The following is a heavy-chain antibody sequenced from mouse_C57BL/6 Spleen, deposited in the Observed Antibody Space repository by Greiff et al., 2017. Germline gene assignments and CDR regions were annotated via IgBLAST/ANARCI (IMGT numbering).Heavy chain of an antibody. CDR2: IDPSDSET. J-gene: IGHJ2*01. D-gene: IGHD2-3*01. Sequence: QVHVKQPGAELVRPGSSVKLSCKASGYTFTSYWMHWVKQRPIQGLEWIGNIDPSDSETHYNQKFKDKATLTVDKSSSTAYMQLSSLTSEDSAVYYCARGLLQGFFDYWGQGTTLTVSS. CDR1: GYTFTSYW. V-gene: IGHV1-52*01. CDR3: ARGLLQGFFDY.